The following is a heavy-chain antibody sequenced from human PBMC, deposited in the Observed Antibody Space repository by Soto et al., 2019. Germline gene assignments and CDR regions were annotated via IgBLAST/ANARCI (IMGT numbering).Heavy chain of an antibody. J-gene: IGHJ5*02. CDR3: ARDLWPAQRINWFDP. V-gene: IGHV1-69*01. CDR1: GGTFSSYA. D-gene: IGHD2-21*01. CDR2: IIPIFGTA. Sequence: QVQLVQSGAEVKKPGSSVKVSCTASGGTFSSYAISWVRQAPGQGLEWMGGIIPIFGTANYAQKFQGRVTITADESTSTAYMELSSLRSEDTAVYYCARDLWPAQRINWFDPWGQGTLVTVSS.